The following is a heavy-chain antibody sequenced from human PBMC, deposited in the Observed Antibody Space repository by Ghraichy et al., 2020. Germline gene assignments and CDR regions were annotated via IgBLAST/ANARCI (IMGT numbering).Heavy chain of an antibody. Sequence: GSLRLSCAASGFTFSSYAMSWVRQAPGKGLEWVSAISGSGGSTYYADSVKGRFTISRDNSKNTLYLQMNSLRAEDTAVYYCAKDRRLGGGIKLDPHWGQGTLVTVSS. V-gene: IGHV3-23*01. CDR1: GFTFSSYA. CDR2: ISGSGGST. CDR3: AKDRRLGGGIKLDPH. J-gene: IGHJ4*02. D-gene: IGHD2-15*01.